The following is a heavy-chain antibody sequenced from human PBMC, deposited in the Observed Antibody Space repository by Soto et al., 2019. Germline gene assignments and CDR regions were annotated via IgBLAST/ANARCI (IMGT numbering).Heavy chain of an antibody. CDR2: LTGSGDDT. CDR1: GFSFSPYD. V-gene: IGHV3-23*01. J-gene: IGHJ5*02. CDR3: VRERKGYFDP. Sequence: PGGSLRLSCVASGFSFSPYDMSWVRQAPGKGLEWVAGLTGSGDDTYYADSVKGRFTISRVNSKNILYLQMNNLRVDDTALYYCVRERKGYFDPWGQGTLVTVSS. D-gene: IGHD2-2*01.